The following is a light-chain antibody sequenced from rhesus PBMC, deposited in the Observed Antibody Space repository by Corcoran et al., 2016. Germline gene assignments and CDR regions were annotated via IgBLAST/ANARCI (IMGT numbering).Light chain of an antibody. V-gene: IGKV1-22*01. Sequence: LAWYQQKPGETPKLLIYVASSLQSGIPSRFSGSGSGTEFTLTISSLQSEDFATYYCRHYGSREFTFGPGTKLDIK. J-gene: IGKJ3*01. CDR3: RHYGSREFT. CDR2: VAS.